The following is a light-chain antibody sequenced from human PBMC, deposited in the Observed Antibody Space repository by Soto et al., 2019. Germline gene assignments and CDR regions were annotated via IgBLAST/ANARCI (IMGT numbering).Light chain of an antibody. Sequence: QSALTQSPSASGSPGQSVTISCTGTSSDVGGYNFVSWYQQHPGKAPKLMIYEVSKRPSGVPDRFSGSTSGNAASLTISALQTDDEADYFCCSSAPESTYVCGTGTKLTVL. J-gene: IGLJ1*01. CDR2: EVS. CDR3: CSSAPESTYV. CDR1: SSDVGGYNF. V-gene: IGLV2-8*01.